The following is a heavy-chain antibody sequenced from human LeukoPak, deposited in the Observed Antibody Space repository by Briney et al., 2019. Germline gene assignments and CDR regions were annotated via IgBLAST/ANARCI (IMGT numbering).Heavy chain of an antibody. CDR1: GFTFSDYY. CDR2: ISYSGSTL. D-gene: IGHD6-19*01. Sequence: PGGSLRLSCAASGFTFSDYYMSWIRQAPGKGLEWVSYISYSGSTLYYADSVKGRFTMPRDNAKNSVYLQMNSLRAEDTAFYYCTRDAALVPGKNFWGQGTLVTVSS. J-gene: IGHJ4*02. CDR3: TRDAALVPGKNF. V-gene: IGHV3-11*04.